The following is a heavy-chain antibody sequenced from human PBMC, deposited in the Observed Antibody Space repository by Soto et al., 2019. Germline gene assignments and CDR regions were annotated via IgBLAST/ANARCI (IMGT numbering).Heavy chain of an antibody. CDR3: ARGGSGYNF. CDR2: IVPVFGRP. D-gene: IGHD5-12*01. CDR1: GGSFSNFG. Sequence: SVKVSCKASGGSFSNFGISWVRQAPGQGLEWMGGIVPVFGRPNYAQRFRGRLTITADESTSTGYMELISLRSDDTAVYYCARGGSGYNFWGQGTQVTVSS. J-gene: IGHJ4*02. V-gene: IGHV1-69*13.